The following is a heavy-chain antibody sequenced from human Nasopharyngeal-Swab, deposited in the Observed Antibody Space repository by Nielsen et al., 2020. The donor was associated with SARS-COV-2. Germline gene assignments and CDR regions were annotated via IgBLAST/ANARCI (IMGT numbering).Heavy chain of an antibody. V-gene: IGHV1-18*01. D-gene: IGHD6-13*01. CDR2: ISAYNGNT. J-gene: IGHJ4*02. CDR3: ARDPRIAAPDY. Sequence: WARLATGQGLEWMGWISAYNGNTNYAQKLQGRVTMTTDTSTSTAYMELRSLRSDDTAVYYCARDPRIAAPDYWGQGTLVTVSS.